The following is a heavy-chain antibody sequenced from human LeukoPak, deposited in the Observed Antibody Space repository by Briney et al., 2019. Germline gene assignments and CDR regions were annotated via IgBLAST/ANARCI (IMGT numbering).Heavy chain of an antibody. D-gene: IGHD6-13*01. CDR1: GFTFSSYG. J-gene: IGHJ4*02. Sequence: PGGSLRLSCAASGFTFSSYGMHWVRQAPGKGLEWVAVISYDGSNKYYADSVKGRFTISGDNSKNTLYLQMNSLRAEDTAVYYCAKGTSAAAGTVDDYWGQGTLVTVSS. CDR3: AKGTSAAAGTVDDY. V-gene: IGHV3-30*18. CDR2: ISYDGSNK.